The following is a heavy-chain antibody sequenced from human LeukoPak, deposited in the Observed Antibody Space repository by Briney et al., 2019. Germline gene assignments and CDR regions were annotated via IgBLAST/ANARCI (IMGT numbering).Heavy chain of an antibody. J-gene: IGHJ4*02. CDR3: ATTLGYGDYGFDY. Sequence: SETLSLTCAVYGGSFSGYYWSWIRQPPGKELEWIGEINHSGSTNYNPSLKSRVTISVDTSKNQFSLKLSSVTAADTAVYYCATTLGYGDYGFDYWGQGTLVTVSS. CDR2: INHSGST. D-gene: IGHD4-17*01. CDR1: GGSFSGYY. V-gene: IGHV4-34*01.